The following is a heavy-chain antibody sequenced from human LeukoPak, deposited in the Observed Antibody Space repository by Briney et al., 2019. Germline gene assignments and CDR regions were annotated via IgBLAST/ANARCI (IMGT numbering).Heavy chain of an antibody. V-gene: IGHV3-48*03. CDR3: ARFSSTWYVAFDM. CDR2: INSGGTA. D-gene: IGHD6-13*01. Sequence: GGSLRLSCAASGFIVSSYETGWVRQAPGKGLEWLSYINSGGTAYYADSVKGRFTFSRDNAKNSLYLHMNSLRAEDTALYYCARFSSTWYVAFDMWGQGTMVTVSS. CDR1: GFIVSSYE. J-gene: IGHJ3*02.